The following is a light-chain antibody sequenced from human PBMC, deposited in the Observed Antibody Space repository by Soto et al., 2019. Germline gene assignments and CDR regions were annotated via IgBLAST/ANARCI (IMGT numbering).Light chain of an antibody. CDR2: RSS. V-gene: IGKV1-5*03. CDR1: QSIHSW. J-gene: IGKJ2*01. Sequence: DFQMTQSPSTLSASVGDRVTITCRASQSIHSWLAWNQQKPGTTTKLLIYRSSTLQSGVPSRFAGSGSRTEFTLAIHNLKQDDYASYFCKKSNAHPYTFGQGTRLEMK. CDR3: KKSNAHPYT.